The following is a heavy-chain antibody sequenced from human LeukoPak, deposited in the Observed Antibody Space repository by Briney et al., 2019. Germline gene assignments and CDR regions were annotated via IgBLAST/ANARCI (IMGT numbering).Heavy chain of an antibody. CDR1: GGSISSGSYY. D-gene: IGHD4-11*01. V-gene: IGHV4-61*02. J-gene: IGHJ4*02. CDR3: ARDHVTIGRPFGY. Sequence: PSETLSLTCTVSGGSISSGSYYWSWIRQPAGKGLEWIGRIYTSGSTNYNPSLKSRVTISVDTSKNQFSLKLSSVTAADTAVYYCARDHVTIGRPFGYWGQGTLVTVSS. CDR2: IYTSGST.